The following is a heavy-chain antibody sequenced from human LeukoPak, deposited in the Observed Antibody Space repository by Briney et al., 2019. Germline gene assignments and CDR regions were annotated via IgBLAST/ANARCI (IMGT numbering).Heavy chain of an antibody. J-gene: IGHJ6*02. D-gene: IGHD3-10*01. CDR2: IYSGGST. V-gene: IGHV3-66*01. CDR3: ARDKVGDYYYYGMDV. Sequence: PGGSLRLSCAASGFTVSGNYMSWVRQAPGKGLEWVSVIYSGGSTYYADSVKGRFTISRDNSKNTLYLQMNSLRAEDTAVYYCARDKVGDYYYYGMDVWGQGTTVTVSS. CDR1: GFTVSGNY.